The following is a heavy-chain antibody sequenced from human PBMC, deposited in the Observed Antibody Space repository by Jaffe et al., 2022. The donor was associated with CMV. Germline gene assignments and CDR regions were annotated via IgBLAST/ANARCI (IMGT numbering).Heavy chain of an antibody. V-gene: IGHV3-74*01. J-gene: IGHJ4*02. Sequence: EVQLVESGGGLVQPGGSLRLSCAASGFSISTYWMHWVRQAPGKGLVWVSRINTDGSSTIYVDSVKGRFTISRDNAKNTLWLQMNSLRAEDTAVYYCARGPSGWNYFDYWGQGTLVTVSS. CDR3: ARGPSGWNYFDY. CDR1: GFSISTYW. CDR2: INTDGSST. D-gene: IGHD6-19*01.